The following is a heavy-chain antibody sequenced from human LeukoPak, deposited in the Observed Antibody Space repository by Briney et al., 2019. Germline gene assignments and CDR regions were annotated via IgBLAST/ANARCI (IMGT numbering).Heavy chain of an antibody. J-gene: IGHJ4*02. CDR2: ISDRGSRT. V-gene: IGHV3-23*01. D-gene: IGHD3-22*01. CDR1: GITLSNYG. CDR3: AKRGVVIRVILVGFHKEAYYFDS. Sequence: GGSLRLSCAVSGITLSNYGMSWVRQAPGKGLEWVAGISDRGSRTNYADSVKGRFTISTDHPKNTLYLQMTTLRAADTAVYFCAKRGVVIRVILVGFHKEAYYFDSWGQGALVTVSS.